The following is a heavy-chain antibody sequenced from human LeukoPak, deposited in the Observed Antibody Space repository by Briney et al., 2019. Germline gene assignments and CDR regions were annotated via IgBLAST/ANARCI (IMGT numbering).Heavy chain of an antibody. D-gene: IGHD6-13*01. CDR3: ARSNIYSSNWKFDY. CDR2: IYHSGST. Sequence: SETLSLTCSVSGGSISSYYWSWIRQPPGKGLEWIGYIYHSGSTNYNPSLRSRVTISVDTSKNQFSLKLSSVTAADTAVYYCARSNIYSSNWKFDYWGQGTLVAVSS. V-gene: IGHV4-59*08. J-gene: IGHJ4*02. CDR1: GGSISSYY.